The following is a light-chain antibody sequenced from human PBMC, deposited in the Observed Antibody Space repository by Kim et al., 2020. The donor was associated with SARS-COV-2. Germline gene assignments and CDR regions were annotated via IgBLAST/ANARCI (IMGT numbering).Light chain of an antibody. CDR3: QAWDSSTVV. Sequence: VSPGRTASITCSGDKLGDKYACWYQQKPGQSPVLVIYQDSKRPSGIPERFSGSNSGNTATLTISGTQAMDEADYYCQAWDSSTVVFGGGTQLTVL. V-gene: IGLV3-1*01. J-gene: IGLJ2*01. CDR2: QDS. CDR1: KLGDKY.